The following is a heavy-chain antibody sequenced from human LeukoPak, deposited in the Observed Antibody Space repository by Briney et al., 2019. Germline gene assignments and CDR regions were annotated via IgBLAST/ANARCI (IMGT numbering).Heavy chain of an antibody. CDR2: MNPNSGNT. D-gene: IGHD6-13*01. V-gene: IGHV1-8*01. Sequence: ASVRVSCKASGYTFTSYDINWVRQATGQGLEWMGWMNPNSGNTGYAQKFQGRVTMTRNTSISTAYMELSSLRSEDTAVYYCARAPSSSWYYYYGMDVWGQGTTVTVSS. CDR1: GYTFTSYD. J-gene: IGHJ6*02. CDR3: ARAPSSSWYYYYGMDV.